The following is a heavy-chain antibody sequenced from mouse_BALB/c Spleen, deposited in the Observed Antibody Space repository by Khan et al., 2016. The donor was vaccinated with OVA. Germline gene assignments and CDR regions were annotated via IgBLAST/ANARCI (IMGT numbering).Heavy chain of an antibody. CDR1: GYTFTEYT. V-gene: IGHV1-18*01. CDR2: INPKNGVT. Sequence: VQLQQSGPELVRPGASVKISCKTSGYTFTEYTLHWVKQSHGQSLEWIGVINPKNGVTSYNQKFKGKATLTVDKSSSTAYLEFRSLTSEDSAVYYCARDAGRKWGQGTSVTVSS. J-gene: IGHJ4*01. CDR3: ARDAGRK. D-gene: IGHD3-3*01.